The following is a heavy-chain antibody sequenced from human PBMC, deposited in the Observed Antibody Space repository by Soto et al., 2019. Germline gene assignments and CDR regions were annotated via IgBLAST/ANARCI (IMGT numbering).Heavy chain of an antibody. CDR1: VFTFSSYG. CDR3: ARGTTGYNYGSTGMEV. D-gene: IGHD5-18*01. J-gene: IGHJ6*02. Sequence: GGSLRLSCAASVFTFSSYGMQLVRQARGKGLEWVSSMSSDGYIYYADSVRGRFTISRDNAKDSLYMKMNSLRAEYTAVYYCARGTTGYNYGSTGMEVWGQGTTLTVSS. CDR2: MSSDGYI. V-gene: IGHV3-21*01.